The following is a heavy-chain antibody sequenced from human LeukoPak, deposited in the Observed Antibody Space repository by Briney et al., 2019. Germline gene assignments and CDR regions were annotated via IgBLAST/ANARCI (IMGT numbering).Heavy chain of an antibody. J-gene: IGHJ4*02. CDR3: ARAPLNWNYGDY. CDR2: ISYDGSNK. D-gene: IGHD1-7*01. V-gene: IGHV3-30*04. CDR1: GFTFSSYA. Sequence: GGSLRLSCAASGFTFSSYAMYWVRQAPGKGLEWVAVISYDGSNKYYADSVKGRFTISRDNSKNTLYLQMNSLRAEDTAVYYCARAPLNWNYGDYWGQGTLVTVSS.